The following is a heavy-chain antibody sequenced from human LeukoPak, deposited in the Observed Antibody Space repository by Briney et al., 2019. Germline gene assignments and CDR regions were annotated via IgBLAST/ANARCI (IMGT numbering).Heavy chain of an antibody. CDR3: ARHFSAAGWGGWFDP. D-gene: IGHD6-13*01. CDR2: ISTSGTT. Sequence: ETLSLTCTLSGGSISPYYGSWIRQPAGKGLEWIGRISTSGTTNYNPPLKSRVSMSVDTSKNQFSQKLSSVTAADTAVYYCARHFSAAGWGGWFDPWXXXXXVTXSS. J-gene: IGHJ5*02. CDR1: GGSISPYY. V-gene: IGHV4-4*07.